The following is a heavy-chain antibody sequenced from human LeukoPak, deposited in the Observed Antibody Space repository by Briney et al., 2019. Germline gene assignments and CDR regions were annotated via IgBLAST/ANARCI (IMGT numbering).Heavy chain of an antibody. CDR3: ARAATGGYRYYYYMDV. Sequence: SVKVSCKASGGTFSSYAISWVRQAPGQGLEWIGGIIPIFGTANYAQKFQGRVTITTDESTSTAYMELSSLRSEDTAVYYCARAATGGYRYYYYMDVWGKGTTVTVSS. J-gene: IGHJ6*03. CDR1: GGTFSSYA. V-gene: IGHV1-69*05. CDR2: IIPIFGTA. D-gene: IGHD6-13*01.